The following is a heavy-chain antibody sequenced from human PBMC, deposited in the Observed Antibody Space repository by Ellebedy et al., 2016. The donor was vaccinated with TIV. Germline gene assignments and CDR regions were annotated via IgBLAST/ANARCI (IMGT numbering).Heavy chain of an antibody. CDR1: GGTFSSYA. Sequence: ASVKVSCKASGGTFSSYAISWVRQAPGQGLEWMGGIIPIFGTANYAQKFQGRVTITADESTITAYMELSSLRSEDTAVYYCAAMYYYDSSGMYGMDVWGQGTTVTVSS. CDR3: AAMYYYDSSGMYGMDV. CDR2: IIPIFGTA. J-gene: IGHJ6*02. D-gene: IGHD3-22*01. V-gene: IGHV1-69*13.